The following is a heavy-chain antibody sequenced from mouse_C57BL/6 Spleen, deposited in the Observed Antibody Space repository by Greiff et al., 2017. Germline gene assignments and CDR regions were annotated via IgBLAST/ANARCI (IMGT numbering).Heavy chain of an antibody. Sequence: VQLQQSGAELVRPGASVKLSCTASGFNIKDDYMHWVKQRPEQGLEWIGWIDPEDGDTEYASKFQGKATITADTSSNTAYLQLSSLTSEDTAVYYCTLYYDYDYWGQGTTLTVSS. CDR3: TLYYDYDY. D-gene: IGHD2-4*01. CDR2: IDPEDGDT. V-gene: IGHV14-4*01. J-gene: IGHJ2*01. CDR1: GFNIKDDY.